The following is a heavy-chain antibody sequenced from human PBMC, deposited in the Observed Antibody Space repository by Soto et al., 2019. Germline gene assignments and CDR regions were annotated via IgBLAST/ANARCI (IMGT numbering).Heavy chain of an antibody. CDR3: ARHVFSKGAFDI. CDR2: IYYKGST. Sequence: EIRSLTCTVSGGSISSSSCYWGWIRQHPGKELEWIASIYYKGSTYYNQSLKSRVTISVDTSKNQFSLKLGSVTAADTAVYYCARHVFSKGAFDIWGQGTMVTVSS. D-gene: IGHD2-2*01. V-gene: IGHV4-39*01. J-gene: IGHJ3*02. CDR1: GGSISSSSCY.